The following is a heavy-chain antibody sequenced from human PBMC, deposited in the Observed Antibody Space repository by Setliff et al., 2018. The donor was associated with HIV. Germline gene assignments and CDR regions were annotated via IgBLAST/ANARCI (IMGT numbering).Heavy chain of an antibody. CDR3: ARVQWDLLYVPDAFDI. Sequence: SETLSLTCAVYGESFNDYYWSWIRLPPGKGLEWIGKINHSGSTNYNSSLKSRVTISVDTSQNQFSLQLCSVTAADTAVYYCARVQWDLLYVPDAFDIWGQGIMVTVSS. D-gene: IGHD1-26*01. J-gene: IGHJ3*02. CDR2: INHSGST. V-gene: IGHV4-34*01. CDR1: GESFNDYY.